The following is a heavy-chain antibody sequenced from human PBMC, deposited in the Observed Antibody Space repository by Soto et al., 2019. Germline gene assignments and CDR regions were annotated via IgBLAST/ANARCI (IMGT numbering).Heavy chain of an antibody. V-gene: IGHV3-30-3*01. CDR2: ISYDGSNK. Sequence: QVQLVESGVGVVQPGRSLRLSCAASGFTFSSYAMHWVRQAPGKGLEWVAVISYDGSNKYYADSVKGRFTISRDNSKNTLYLQMNSLRAEDTAVYYCARDWAAAGTDPLEFDPWGQGTLVTVSS. D-gene: IGHD6-13*01. CDR3: ARDWAAAGTDPLEFDP. CDR1: GFTFSSYA. J-gene: IGHJ5*02.